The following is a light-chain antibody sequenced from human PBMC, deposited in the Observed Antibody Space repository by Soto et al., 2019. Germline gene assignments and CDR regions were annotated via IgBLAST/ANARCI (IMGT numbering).Light chain of an antibody. CDR2: DAS. V-gene: IGKV3-11*01. CDR1: QSVSSY. J-gene: IGKJ5*01. Sequence: EIVLTQSPATLSLSPGERATLSCRASQSVSSYLAWYQQKPGQAPRLLIYDASNRATGIPARFSGSGSGTDFTLTISSLEPEDFAVYYCQQYSNWPPAITFGQGTRLEI. CDR3: QQYSNWPPAIT.